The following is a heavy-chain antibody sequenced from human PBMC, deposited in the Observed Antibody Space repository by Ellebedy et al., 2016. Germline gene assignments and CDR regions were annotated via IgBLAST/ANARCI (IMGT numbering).Heavy chain of an antibody. CDR3: ASGFEYGSLSPFQD. CDR2: ISEDGGTR. CDR1: TFIFTTHV. J-gene: IGHJ4*02. D-gene: IGHD3-10*01. V-gene: IGHV3-30-3*01. Sequence: GESLKISXAASTFIFTTHVMHWVRQTPDKGLEWLALISEDGGTRSYSDYVKGRFSISRNIPNNTLYLHMDSLKSEDSAVYYCASGFEYGSLSPFQDWGQGTLVTVSS.